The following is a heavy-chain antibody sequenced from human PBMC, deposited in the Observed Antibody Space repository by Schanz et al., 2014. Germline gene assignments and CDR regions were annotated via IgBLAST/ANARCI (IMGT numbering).Heavy chain of an antibody. CDR3: ARGGSGSHYRLDY. Sequence: EVQLLESGGGLVQPGGSLRLSCAASGFSFSDHAMDWVRQAAGKGLEWVSAISGGGGTTYYTDSVKGRVTISRDSSKNTLFLQMNSLRAEDTGLYFCARGGSGSHYRLDYWGQGTLVTVSS. J-gene: IGHJ4*02. CDR2: ISGGGGTT. D-gene: IGHD1-26*01. CDR1: GFSFSDHA. V-gene: IGHV3-23*01.